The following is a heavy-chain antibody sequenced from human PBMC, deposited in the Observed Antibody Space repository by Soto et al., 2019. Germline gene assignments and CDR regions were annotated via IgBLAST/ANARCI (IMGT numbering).Heavy chain of an antibody. Sequence: TGGSLRLSCSASGFTFSSYAMHWVRQAPGKGLEYVSAISSNGGSTYYADSVKGRFTISRDNSKNTLYLQMSSLRAEDTAIYYCARLPPPTYCSGSTCSGYWGQGTLVTVSS. D-gene: IGHD2-15*01. CDR3: ARLPPPTYCSGSTCSGY. CDR1: GFTFSSYA. CDR2: ISSNGGST. V-gene: IGHV3-64D*06. J-gene: IGHJ4*02.